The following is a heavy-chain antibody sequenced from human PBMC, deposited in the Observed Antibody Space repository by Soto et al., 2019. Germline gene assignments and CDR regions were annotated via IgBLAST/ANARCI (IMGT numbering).Heavy chain of an antibody. CDR2: ISTYNGNT. D-gene: IGHD3-10*01. Sequence: QVQLVQSGAEVKSPGTSVRVSCRTSGYTFPSAGISWVRQAPGQGREWMGGISTYNGNTKYAQHVQGRVTMTTDTSTSTAHMELRSLTSDDTAVYYCARDGDGSGSYYTDYWGQGTLVTVAA. CDR3: ARDGDGSGSYYTDY. J-gene: IGHJ4*02. CDR1: GYTFPSAG. V-gene: IGHV1-18*01.